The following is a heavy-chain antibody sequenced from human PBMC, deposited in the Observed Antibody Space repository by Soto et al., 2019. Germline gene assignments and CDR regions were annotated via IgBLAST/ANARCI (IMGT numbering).Heavy chain of an antibody. CDR2: INHSGST. V-gene: IGHV4-34*01. D-gene: IGHD6-6*01. CDR3: ARTSRFDC. J-gene: IGHJ4*02. CDR1: CGSFSGYY. Sequence: QVQLQQWGAGLLKPSETLSLTCAVYCGSFSGYYWSWIRQPPGKGLEWIGEINHSGSTNYNPSLKRPVTMSVDTSKNQFPLKLSSVTAAGTAVYYCARTSRFDCWGQGTLVTVSS.